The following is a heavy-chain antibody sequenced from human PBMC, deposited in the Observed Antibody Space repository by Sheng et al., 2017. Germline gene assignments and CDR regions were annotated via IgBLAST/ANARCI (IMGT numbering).Heavy chain of an antibody. V-gene: IGHV4-34*01. J-gene: IGHJ5*02. D-gene: IGHD3-22*01. Sequence: QVQLQQWGAGLLKPSETLSLTCAVYGGSFSGYYWSWIRQPPGKGLEWIGEINHSGSTNYNPSLKSRVTISVDTSKNQFSLKLSSVTAADTAVYYCARGKPADSSGYYYAVWGFDPWGQGTLVTVSS. CDR2: INHSGST. CDR3: ARGKPADSSGYYYAVWGFDP. CDR1: GGSFSGYY.